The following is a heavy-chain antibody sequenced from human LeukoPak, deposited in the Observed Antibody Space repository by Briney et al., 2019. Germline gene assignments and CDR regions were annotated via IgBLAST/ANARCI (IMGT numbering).Heavy chain of an antibody. J-gene: IGHJ4*02. Sequence: GGSLRLSCAASGLTFTNYGMTWVRQAPGKGLEWVSSISGSGSDTYYADSVRGRFTISRDNSKSTLYVQMVSLRAEDTAIYYCAGSSGWWAHDYWGQGTLVTVSS. CDR2: ISGSGSDT. D-gene: IGHD6-19*01. CDR3: AGSSGWWAHDY. V-gene: IGHV3-23*01. CDR1: GLTFTNYG.